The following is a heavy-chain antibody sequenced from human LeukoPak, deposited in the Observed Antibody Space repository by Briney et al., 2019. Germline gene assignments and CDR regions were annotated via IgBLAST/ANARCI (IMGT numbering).Heavy chain of an antibody. Sequence: GGSLRLFCAASGLTFSSYGVNWVRHAPGKGLEWVSSISSSGSYIDYAISVKGRITISTDNAKNSLYLQMNSLRAEDTAVYYCAARDPTEVTSTYYYDSSGYYSTCGQGNLVTVSS. V-gene: IGHV3-21*01. J-gene: IGHJ5*02. CDR1: GLTFSSYG. CDR2: ISSSGSYI. CDR3: AARDPTEVTSTYYYDSSGYYST. D-gene: IGHD3-22*01.